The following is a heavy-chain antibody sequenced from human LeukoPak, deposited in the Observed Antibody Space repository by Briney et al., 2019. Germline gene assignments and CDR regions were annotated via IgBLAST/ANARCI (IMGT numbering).Heavy chain of an antibody. D-gene: IGHD4-17*01. V-gene: IGHV3-30*04. CDR2: ISYEGSNK. CDR3: ASRGGTTGSYYFDY. Sequence: PGGSLRLSCAASGFTFSIYAMHWVRQAPGKGLEGVAVISYEGSNKYYADSVKGRFTTSRDNSKTTLYLQMNSLRAEDTAVYYCASRGGTTGSYYFDYWGQGTLVTVSS. CDR1: GFTFSIYA. J-gene: IGHJ4*02.